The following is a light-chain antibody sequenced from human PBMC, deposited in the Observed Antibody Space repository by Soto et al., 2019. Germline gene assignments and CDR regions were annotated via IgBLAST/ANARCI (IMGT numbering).Light chain of an antibody. V-gene: IGLV2-14*02. CDR1: TSFVGTYNF. J-gene: IGLJ1*01. Sequence: QSALTQPASVSGSAGQSITISCTGTTSFVGTYNFVSWYQQHPGKAPQVLIYEGTKRPSGVSNRFSGSKSGNTASLTISGLQAEDEADYYCSSYTSSSTPYVFGTGTKVTVL. CDR2: EGT. CDR3: SSYTSSSTPYV.